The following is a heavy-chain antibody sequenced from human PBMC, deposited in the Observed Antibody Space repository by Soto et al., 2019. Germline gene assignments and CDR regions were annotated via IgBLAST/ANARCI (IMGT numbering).Heavy chain of an antibody. CDR1: GGSISSGDYY. D-gene: IGHD5-12*01. CDR2: IYYSGST. Sequence: QVQLQESGPGLVKPSQTLSLTCTVSGGSISSGDYYWSWIRQPPGKGLEWIAYIYYSGSTYYNPSLKRRVXXSXDXXKNQFSLKLTSVTAADTAVYYCASEWRYSTWYFDLWGRGTLVTVSS. V-gene: IGHV4-30-4*01. J-gene: IGHJ2*01. CDR3: ASEWRYSTWYFDL.